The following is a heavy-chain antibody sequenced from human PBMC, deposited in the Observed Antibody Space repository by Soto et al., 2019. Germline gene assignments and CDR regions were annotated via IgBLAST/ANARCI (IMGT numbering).Heavy chain of an antibody. CDR1: GYTFNDYK. V-gene: IGHV1-8*02. Sequence: QEQLVQSAAEVKKPGTSVKVSCMTSGYTFNDYKINWVRQATGQGLEWIGWMNPNSGETGYAQRFQGRVTMTTSSSLSTAYLELSSLTSDDTAVYYCARIAMPARPRWYNWFDPWGQGTLVTVSS. D-gene: IGHD2-2*01. CDR2: MNPNSGET. J-gene: IGHJ5*02. CDR3: ARIAMPARPRWYNWFDP.